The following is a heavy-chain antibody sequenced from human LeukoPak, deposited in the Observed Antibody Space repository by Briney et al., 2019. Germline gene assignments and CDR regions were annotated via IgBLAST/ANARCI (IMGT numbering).Heavy chain of an antibody. CDR3: ARALRGYCSGGSCYDSRPLDY. D-gene: IGHD2-15*01. V-gene: IGHV3-74*01. CDR1: GFTFSSYW. CDR2: INSDGSST. J-gene: IGHJ4*02. Sequence: GGSLRLSCAASGFTFSSYWMHWVRQAPGKGLVWVSRINSDGSSTSYADSVKGRFTISRDNAKNTLYLQMNSLRAEDTAVYYCARALRGYCSGGSCYDSRPLDYWGQGTLVTVSS.